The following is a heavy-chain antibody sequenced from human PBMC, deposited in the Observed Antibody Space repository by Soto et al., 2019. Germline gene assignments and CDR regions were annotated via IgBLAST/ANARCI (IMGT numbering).Heavy chain of an antibody. J-gene: IGHJ4*02. D-gene: IGHD1-26*01. Sequence: EVQVLESGGGLVQPGGSLRLSCAASGISFSSYAMSWVRQAPGKGLEWVSAISGSGGTTYYADSVKGRFTISRDNFKNTLDLQMNSLRAEDTAVYYCTSRSGSYFDNWGQGALVTVSS. CDR2: ISGSGGTT. CDR3: TSRSGSYFDN. CDR1: GISFSSYA. V-gene: IGHV3-23*01.